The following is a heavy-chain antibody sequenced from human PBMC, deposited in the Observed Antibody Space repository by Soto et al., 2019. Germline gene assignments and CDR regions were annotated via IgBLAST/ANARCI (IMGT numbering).Heavy chain of an antibody. CDR1: GETFSGYY. J-gene: IGHJ5*02. CDR3: ARESKDYYGSGSYYGWFDP. V-gene: IGHV4-34*01. Sequence: SETLSLTCAVYGETFSGYYWTWIRQPPGEGLEWIGEITPSGSTNYNPSLKSRLTISADTSKNQFSLKLTSVTAADTAVYYCARESKDYYGSGSYYGWFDPWGQGTLVTVSS. D-gene: IGHD3-10*01. CDR2: ITPSGST.